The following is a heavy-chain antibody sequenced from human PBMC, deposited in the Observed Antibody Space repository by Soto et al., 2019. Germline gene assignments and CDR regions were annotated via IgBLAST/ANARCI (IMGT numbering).Heavy chain of an antibody. V-gene: IGHV4-39*01. CDR3: ARQVPSFYYYYGMDV. D-gene: IGHD2-2*01. Sequence: SETLSLPCTVSGGSISSSSYYWGWIRQPPGKGLEWIGSIYYSGSTYYNPSLKSRVTISVDTSKNQFSQKLSSVTAADTAVYYCARQVPSFYYYYGMDVWGQGTTVTVSS. CDR1: GGSISSSSYY. CDR2: IYYSGST. J-gene: IGHJ6*02.